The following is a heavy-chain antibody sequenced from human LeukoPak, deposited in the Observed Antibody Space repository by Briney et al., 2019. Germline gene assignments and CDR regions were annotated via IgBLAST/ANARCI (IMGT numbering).Heavy chain of an antibody. J-gene: IGHJ6*03. CDR1: GFTLDDYT. V-gene: IGHV3-43*01. CDR3: AKAAYPSSGWEQYYMDV. CDR2: ISWDGGST. Sequence: GGSLRLSCAASGFTLDDYTMHWVRQAPGKGREWVSLISWDGGSTYYADSVKGRFTISRDNSKNSLYLQMNSLRTEDTALYYCAKAAYPSSGWEQYYMDVWGKGTTVTVSS. D-gene: IGHD6-19*01.